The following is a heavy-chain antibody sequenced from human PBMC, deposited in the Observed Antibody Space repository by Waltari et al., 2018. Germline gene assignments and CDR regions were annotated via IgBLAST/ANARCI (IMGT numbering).Heavy chain of an antibody. Sequence: QVQLQESGPGLVKPSQTLSLTCTVSGGSISSGSYYWSWIRQPAGKGLEWIGYIVTSGSTNHNPSLKSGVNISGDTSKNQFSLMLSSGTAAGTAVYYCARDALGLGYCSGGSCRYFDYWGQGTLVTVSS. CDR1: GGSISSGSYY. V-gene: IGHV4-61*09. CDR2: IVTSGST. CDR3: ARDALGLGYCSGGSCRYFDY. D-gene: IGHD2-15*01. J-gene: IGHJ4*02.